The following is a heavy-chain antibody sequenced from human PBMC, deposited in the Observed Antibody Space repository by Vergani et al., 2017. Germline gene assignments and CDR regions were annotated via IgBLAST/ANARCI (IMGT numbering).Heavy chain of an antibody. D-gene: IGHD4-23*01. CDR2: IYYSGST. J-gene: IGHJ4*02. CDR1: GGSISSSSYY. CDR3: AAEGTTAVTPVDY. V-gene: IGHV4-39*07. Sequence: QLQLQESGPGLVKPSETLSLTCTVSGGSISSSSYYWGWIRQPPGKGLEWIGSIYYSGSTYYNPSLKSRVTISVDTSKNQFSLKLSSVTAADTAVYYCAAEGTTAVTPVDYWGEGTLVTVSS.